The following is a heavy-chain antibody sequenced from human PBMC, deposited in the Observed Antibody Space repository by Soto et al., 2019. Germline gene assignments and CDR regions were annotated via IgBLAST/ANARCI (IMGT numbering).Heavy chain of an antibody. V-gene: IGHV3-7*01. CDR3: ARAYGSGSLSGY. D-gene: IGHD3-10*01. Sequence: GGSLRLSCAASGFTFSSYWMSWVRQAPGKGLEWVANIKQDGSEKYNVDFVKGRFTISRDNAKSSLYLQMNSLRVEDTAVYYCARAYGSGSLSGYWGQGTLVTVSS. J-gene: IGHJ4*02. CDR2: IKQDGSEK. CDR1: GFTFSSYW.